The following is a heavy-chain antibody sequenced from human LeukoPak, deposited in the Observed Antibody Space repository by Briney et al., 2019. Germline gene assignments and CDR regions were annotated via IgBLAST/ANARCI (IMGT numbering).Heavy chain of an antibody. CDR1: GFTFSIYG. V-gene: IGHV3-30*18. Sequence: QPGGSQTLFCAPSGFTFSIYGMHWARHAPGRGVELVVVITYDVSNTYYAESVKARFTISRDNSKNTRYLKMNSLRAEETAVYYCAKARGAIDIWSQGRMVTVS. CDR3: AKARGAIDI. J-gene: IGHJ3*02. D-gene: IGHD6-6*01. CDR2: ITYDVSNT.